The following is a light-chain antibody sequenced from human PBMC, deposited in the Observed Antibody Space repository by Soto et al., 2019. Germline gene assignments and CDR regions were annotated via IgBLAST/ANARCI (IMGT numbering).Light chain of an antibody. J-gene: IGKJ4*02. CDR2: GVS. V-gene: IGKV3-15*01. CDR1: QSISKS. CDR3: QKYNNRPSLT. Sequence: THCPGTLSLSPGESATLSCRASQSISKSLAWYQRRPGQDPRLLSYGVSTRATGIPARFSGSGSGTEFTLTTSSLQSVEFAVYYCQKYNNRPSLTFGGGTKVDIK.